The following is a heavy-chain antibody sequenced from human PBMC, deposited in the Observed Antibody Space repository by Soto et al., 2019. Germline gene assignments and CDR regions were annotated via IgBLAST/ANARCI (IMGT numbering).Heavy chain of an antibody. D-gene: IGHD4-17*01. CDR1: GGSISSGGYY. CDR2: IYYSGST. CDR3: ARDFTSHGDYISHAFDI. J-gene: IGHJ3*02. V-gene: IGHV4-31*03. Sequence: QVQLQESGPGLVKPSQTLSLTCTVSGGSISSGGYYWSWIRQHPGKGLEWIGYIYYSGSTYYNPSLKSRVTISVDTSKNQFSLKLSSVTAADTAVYYCARDFTSHGDYISHAFDIWGQGTMVTVSS.